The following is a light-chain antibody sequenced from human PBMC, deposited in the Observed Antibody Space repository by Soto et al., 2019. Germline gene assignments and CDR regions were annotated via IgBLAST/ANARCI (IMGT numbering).Light chain of an antibody. J-gene: IGLJ1*01. CDR2: HVN. CDR3: TSYSTTTTLVV. V-gene: IGLV2-14*03. CDR1: SSDFSGYNY. Sequence: QSVLTRPASLSGSPGQSVTLSCSATSSDFSGYNYVSLYQQHPGEGPKLIIYHVNNRPSGVSNRFSGSPSGNTASMTISGLPADDEAHYYCTSYSTTTTLVVSGTGTKVTVI.